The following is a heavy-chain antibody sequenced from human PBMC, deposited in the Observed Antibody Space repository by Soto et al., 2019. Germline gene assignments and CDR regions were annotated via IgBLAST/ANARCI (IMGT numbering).Heavy chain of an antibody. J-gene: IGHJ4*02. V-gene: IGHV4-30-2*01. CDR1: GGSISSGAYY. D-gene: IGHD5-12*01. CDR3: ARMVVATIPYYFEH. CDR2: IYHSGST. Sequence: TLSLTSAVAGGSISSGAYYWSWIRQPPGKGLEWIGYIYHSGSTYYNPSLKSRVTISVDRSKNQFSPKLISVTAADTAVYYCARMVVATIPYYFEHWGRGTLVTVSS.